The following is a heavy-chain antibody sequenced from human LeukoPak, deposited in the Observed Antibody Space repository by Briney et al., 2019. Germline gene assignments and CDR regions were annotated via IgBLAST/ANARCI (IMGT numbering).Heavy chain of an antibody. D-gene: IGHD1-26*01. V-gene: IGHV3-48*03. CDR1: GFTFSSYE. J-gene: IGHJ4*02. Sequence: GGSLRPSCAASGFTFSSYEMNWVRQAPGKGLEWVSYITSSGSTIYYADSVKGRFTISRDNAKNSLYLQMNSLRAEDTAVYYCARMSGESLYLGFDYWGQGTLVTVSS. CDR3: ARMSGESLYLGFDY. CDR2: ITSSGSTI.